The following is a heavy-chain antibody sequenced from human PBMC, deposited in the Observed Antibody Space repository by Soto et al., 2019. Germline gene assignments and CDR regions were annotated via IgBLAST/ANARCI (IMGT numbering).Heavy chain of an antibody. Sequence: SETLSLTCALCGGSVSGHYWSWIRQPPGKGLEWIGGIEHRARTNSNPSLKSRVTISVDTSKNQFSLKLSSVTAADTAVYYCARGGPLPKGLYYYYMDVWGKGTTVTVSS. V-gene: IGHV4-34*01. CDR2: IEHRART. CDR3: ARGGPLPKGLYYYYMDV. CDR1: GGSVSGHY. J-gene: IGHJ6*03.